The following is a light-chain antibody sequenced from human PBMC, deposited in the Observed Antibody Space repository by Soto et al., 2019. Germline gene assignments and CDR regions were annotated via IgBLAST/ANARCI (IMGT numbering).Light chain of an antibody. CDR3: QQYGSPPIT. J-gene: IGKJ5*01. CDR2: DAS. V-gene: IGKV3-11*01. CDR1: QSVSSY. Sequence: EIVLTQSPATLSFSPGERATLSCRASQSVSSYLAWYQQKPGQAPRLLIYDASNRATGIPARFSGSGAGTDFTLTISRLEPEDFAVYYCQQYGSPPITFGQGTRLEIK.